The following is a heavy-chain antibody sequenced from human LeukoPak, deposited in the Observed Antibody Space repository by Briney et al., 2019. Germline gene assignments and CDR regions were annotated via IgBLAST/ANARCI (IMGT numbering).Heavy chain of an antibody. V-gene: IGHV4-38-2*01. D-gene: IGHD1-26*01. CDR1: GYSISTGYY. CDR2: IYHSGST. CDR3: AKXFKVEPGXIDP. Sequence: SEALSLTCAVSGYSISTGYYWGWIRQPPGKGLEWIGSIYHSGSTYYNASLKSRVTISLDRSKNHFSLNLNSVTAADTAVYYCAKXFKVEPGXIDPWGXGTLVTVSS. J-gene: IGHJ5*02.